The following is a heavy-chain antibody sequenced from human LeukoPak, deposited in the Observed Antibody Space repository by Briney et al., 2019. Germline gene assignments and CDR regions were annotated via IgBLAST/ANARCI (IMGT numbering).Heavy chain of an antibody. CDR2: ISWNSGSI. V-gene: IGHV3-9*01. Sequence: GGSLRLSCAASGFTFDDYAMHWVRQAPGKGLEWVSGISWNSGSIGYADSVKGRFTISRDNAKNSLYLQMNSLRAEDTALYYCAKGMYGSGSYSVSDYWGQGTLVTVSS. D-gene: IGHD3-10*01. CDR3: AKGMYGSGSYSVSDY. CDR1: GFTFDDYA. J-gene: IGHJ4*02.